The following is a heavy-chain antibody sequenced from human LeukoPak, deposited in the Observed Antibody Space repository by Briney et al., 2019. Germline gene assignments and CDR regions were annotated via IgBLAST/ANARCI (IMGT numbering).Heavy chain of an antibody. V-gene: IGHV1-18*01. Sequence: ASVKVSCKASGYTFTNYGISWVRQAPGQGLEWMGWISAYSGHTNYAQKLQGRVTMTTDTSTTTAYMELRSLGSDDTAVYYCARSGVGYYYDSSGYYPLDYWGQGTLVTVSS. CDR1: GYTFTNYG. J-gene: IGHJ4*02. D-gene: IGHD3-22*01. CDR3: ARSGVGYYYDSSGYYPLDY. CDR2: ISAYSGHT.